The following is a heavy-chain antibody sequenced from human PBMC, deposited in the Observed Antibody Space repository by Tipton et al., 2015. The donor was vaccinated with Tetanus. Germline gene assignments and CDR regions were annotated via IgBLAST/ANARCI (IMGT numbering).Heavy chain of an antibody. D-gene: IGHD2-21*02. V-gene: IGHV1-18*01. J-gene: IGHJ4*02. Sequence: QVQLVQSGPEVKQPGASVKVSCKASGYSFISHDIFWVRQAPGQGLEWMGWINTDNGNTNYAQKFQGRVTVTTDTSTTTAYMELRSLRSDDTALYYCAREDYVTAVDYWGQGTLVTVSS. CDR3: AREDYVTAVDY. CDR1: GYSFISHD. CDR2: INTDNGNT.